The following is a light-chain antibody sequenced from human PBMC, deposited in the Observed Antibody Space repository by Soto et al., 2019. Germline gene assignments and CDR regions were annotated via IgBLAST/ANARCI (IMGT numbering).Light chain of an antibody. J-gene: IGLJ1*01. CDR3: SSYTSSGTYV. CDR2: DVS. V-gene: IGLV2-14*01. Sequence: QSALTQPASVSGSPGQSITISCTGTSSDVGAYNYVSWYQQHPGTAPKLMVYDVSSRPSGVSDRFSGSKSGNTASLTISGLQAEDEADYYCSSYTSSGTYVFGTGTKVTVL. CDR1: SSDVGAYNY.